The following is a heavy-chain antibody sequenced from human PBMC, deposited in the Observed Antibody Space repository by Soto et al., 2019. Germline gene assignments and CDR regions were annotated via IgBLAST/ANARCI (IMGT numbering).Heavy chain of an antibody. CDR2: IYTSGST. CDR1: GGSISSYY. J-gene: IGHJ6*02. V-gene: IGHV4-4*07. Sequence: SETLSLTCTVSGGSISSYYWSWIRQPAGKGLEWIGRIYTSGSTNYNPSLKSRVTMSVDTSKNQFSLKLSSVTAADTAVYYCARDKRLDYYYYYYGMDVWGQGTTVTVSS. CDR3: ARDKRLDYYYYYYGMDV.